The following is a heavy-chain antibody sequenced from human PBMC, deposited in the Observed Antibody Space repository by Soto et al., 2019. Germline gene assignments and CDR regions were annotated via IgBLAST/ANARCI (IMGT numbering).Heavy chain of an antibody. CDR2: ISYDGSKK. CDR1: GFTSSSYG. CDR3: AKGGAAVIVDGWFDP. V-gene: IGHV3-30*18. Sequence: QVQLVESGGGVVQPGRSLRLSCAASGFTSSSYGMHWVRQAPGKGLEWVAVISYDGSKKYYADSVKGRFTISRDNSKKTLYLQMNSLRVEDTAVYYCAKGGAAVIVDGWFDPWGQGTLVTVSS. J-gene: IGHJ5*02. D-gene: IGHD1-26*01.